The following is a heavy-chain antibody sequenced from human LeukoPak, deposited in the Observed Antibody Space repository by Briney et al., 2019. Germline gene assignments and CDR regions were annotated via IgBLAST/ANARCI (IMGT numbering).Heavy chain of an antibody. D-gene: IGHD6-13*01. J-gene: IGHJ4*02. CDR2: ISWKGANI. CDR1: GFSFDDYA. Sequence: GGSLRLSCAASGFSFDDYAMHLVRQAPGKGLEWVSGISWKGANIDYADSVKGRFTISRDNAKNSLYLQMKSLRAEDTAFYYCAKDVDSSSWYYFDYWGQGTLVTVSS. V-gene: IGHV3-9*01. CDR3: AKDVDSSSWYYFDY.